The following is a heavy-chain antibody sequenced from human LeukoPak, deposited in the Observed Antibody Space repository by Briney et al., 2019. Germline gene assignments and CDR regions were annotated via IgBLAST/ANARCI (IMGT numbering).Heavy chain of an antibody. Sequence: GTSVKVSCKASGYTFTSYAMHWVRQAPGQRLEWMGWINAGNGNTKYSQKFQGRVTITRDTSASTAYMELSSLRSEDTAVYYCARGITIFGVVNQGMDVWGQGTTVTVSS. V-gene: IGHV1-3*01. CDR2: INAGNGNT. D-gene: IGHD3-3*01. J-gene: IGHJ6*02. CDR3: ARGITIFGVVNQGMDV. CDR1: GYTFTSYA.